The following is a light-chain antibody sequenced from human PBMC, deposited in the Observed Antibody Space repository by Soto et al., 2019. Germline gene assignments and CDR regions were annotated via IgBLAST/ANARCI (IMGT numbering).Light chain of an antibody. V-gene: IGKV3-11*01. J-gene: IGKJ5*01. CDR1: QSVSNY. CDR2: DAS. CDR3: QQRSNWPPIT. Sequence: EIVLTQSPATLSLSPGERATLSCRASQSVSNYLAWYQQKPGQAPRLLIYDASNRANGIPARFSGSGSGTDFTLTISSLQPEDFAVYYCQQRSNWPPITFGQGTRLEIK.